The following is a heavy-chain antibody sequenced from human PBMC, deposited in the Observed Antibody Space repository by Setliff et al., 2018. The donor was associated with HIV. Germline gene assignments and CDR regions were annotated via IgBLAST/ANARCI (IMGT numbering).Heavy chain of an antibody. CDR3: AKTSVGATGLYAFDI. V-gene: IGHV4-61*09. CDR2: IYTTGST. D-gene: IGHD1-26*01. J-gene: IGHJ3*02. CDR1: GGSIGSGSHY. Sequence: PSETLSLTCTVSGGSIGSGSHYWSWIRQPAGKGLEWIGHIYTTGSTNYNPSLKSRVTISADTSNNQFSLRLTSITAADTAVYYCAKTSVGATGLYAFDIWGQGTMVTVSS.